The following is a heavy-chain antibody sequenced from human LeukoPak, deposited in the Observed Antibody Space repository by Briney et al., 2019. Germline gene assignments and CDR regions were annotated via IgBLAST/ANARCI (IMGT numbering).Heavy chain of an antibody. CDR2: INSDGSST. Sequence: PGGSLRLSGAASGFTFSCYWMLWLPQAPGKGLVWVSRINSDGSSTSYADSVKGRFTISSDNAKNTLYLQMNSLRADYTAVYYCARVGWRFGSGSYVDYWGQGTLVTVSS. V-gene: IGHV3-74*01. D-gene: IGHD3-10*01. J-gene: IGHJ4*02. CDR3: ARVGWRFGSGSYVDY. CDR1: GFTFSCYW.